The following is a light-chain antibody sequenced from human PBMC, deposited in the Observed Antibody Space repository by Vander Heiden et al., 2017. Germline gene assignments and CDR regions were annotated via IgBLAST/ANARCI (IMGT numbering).Light chain of an antibody. CDR3: RQALQTPKT. CDR2: LGS. Sequence: DIVMTQSPLSLPVTPGEPASISCRSSQSLLHSNGYNYLYWYLQKPGQSPQLLIYLGSNRASGVPDRFSGSGSGTDFTLKISRVEAEDVGVYYCRQALQTPKTFGQGTKVEIK. J-gene: IGKJ1*01. V-gene: IGKV2-28*01. CDR1: QSLLHSNGYNY.